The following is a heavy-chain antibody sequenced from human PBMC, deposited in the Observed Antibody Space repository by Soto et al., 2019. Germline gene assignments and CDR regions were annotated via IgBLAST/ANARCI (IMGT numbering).Heavy chain of an antibody. CDR1: GFTFSSYG. V-gene: IGHV3-33*01. D-gene: IGHD6-13*01. CDR3: ARGGSYSSSWYIYY. Sequence: GGSLRLSCAASGFTFSSYGMHWVRQAPGKGLEWVAVIWYDGSNKYYADSVKGRFTISRDNSKNTLYLQMNSLRAEDTAVYYCARGGSYSSSWYIYYWGQGTLVTVSS. CDR2: IWYDGSNK. J-gene: IGHJ4*02.